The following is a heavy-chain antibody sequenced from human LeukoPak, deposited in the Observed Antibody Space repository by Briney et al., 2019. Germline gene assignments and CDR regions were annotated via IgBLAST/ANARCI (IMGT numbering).Heavy chain of an antibody. V-gene: IGHV3-21*01. D-gene: IGHD3-10*01. CDR3: ARNYGSGNY. CDR1: GFTFSSIS. CDR2: ISSSSSYI. J-gene: IGHJ4*02. Sequence: PGGPLRFSFAASGFTFSSISWTWVPQAPGKGVEWVSSISSSSSYIYYADSVKGRFTISRDNAKNSLYLQMNSLRAEDTAVYYCARNYGSGNYWGQGTLVTVSS.